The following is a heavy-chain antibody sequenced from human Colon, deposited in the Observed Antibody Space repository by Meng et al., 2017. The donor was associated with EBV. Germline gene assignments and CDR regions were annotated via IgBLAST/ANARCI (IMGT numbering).Heavy chain of an antibody. D-gene: IGHD2-2*03. J-gene: IGHJ4*02. CDR1: GGSLSGYY. CDR2: INHSGSA. V-gene: IGHV4-34*01. Sequence: QVQLHQWGAGLLKPSETLSLTCGVSGGSLSGYYWSWIRHFPGRTLEFIGDINHSGSANYNPSLRSRVTISVDTSKNQIFLNLHSVTAADTAVYHCARTFGYCSNNNCPRTLGYWGQGTLVTASS. CDR3: ARTFGYCSNNNCPRTLGY.